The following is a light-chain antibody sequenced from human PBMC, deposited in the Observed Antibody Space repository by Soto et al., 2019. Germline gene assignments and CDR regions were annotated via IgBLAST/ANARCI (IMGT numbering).Light chain of an antibody. V-gene: IGKV1-39*01. CDR1: QSISSY. Sequence: DIHMTQSPSSLSASVGDRVTITCRASQSISSYLNWYQQKPGKAPKLLIYAASSLQSGVPSRFSGSGSGTDFTLTISSLQPEDFATYYCQQSYSTPDTFGGGTKVDIK. J-gene: IGKJ4*01. CDR3: QQSYSTPDT. CDR2: AAS.